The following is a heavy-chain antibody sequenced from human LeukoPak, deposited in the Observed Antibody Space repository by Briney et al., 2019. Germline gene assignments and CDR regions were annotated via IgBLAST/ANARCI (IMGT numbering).Heavy chain of an antibody. CDR3: ARDRGHCSSSSCLGYMDV. CDR2: INPNNGGT. V-gene: IGHV1-2*02. CDR1: GYTFTGHY. J-gene: IGHJ6*03. Sequence: ASVKVSCKASGYTFTGHYMHWVRQAPGQGLEWMGWINPNNGGTNYAQKFQGRVTMTRDTSISTAYMEVSRLRSDDTAVYYCARDRGHCSSSSCLGYMDVWGKGTMVTVSS. D-gene: IGHD2-2*03.